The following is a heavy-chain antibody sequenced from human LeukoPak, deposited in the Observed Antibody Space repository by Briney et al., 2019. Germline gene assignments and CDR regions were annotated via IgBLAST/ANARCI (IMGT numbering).Heavy chain of an antibody. D-gene: IGHD3-3*01. J-gene: IGHJ4*02. CDR2: IYYTGST. CDR3: ARGVVATGFDF. CDR1: GGSISSGNNY. Sequence: SETLSLTCTVSGGSISSGNNYWSWIRQPPGKGLEWIGYIYYTGSTFYNPSLKSRVTMSVDTSKNQFSLQLNSVTPEDTAVYYCARGVVATGFDFWGQGTQVAVSS. V-gene: IGHV4-30-4*01.